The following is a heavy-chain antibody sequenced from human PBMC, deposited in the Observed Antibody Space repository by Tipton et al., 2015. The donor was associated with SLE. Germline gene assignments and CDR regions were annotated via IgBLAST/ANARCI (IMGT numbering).Heavy chain of an antibody. J-gene: IGHJ6*02. CDR2: ISYDGSNK. Sequence: SLRLSCAASGFTFSSYAMHWVRQAPGKGLEWVAVISYDGSNKYYADFVKGRFTISRDNSKNTLYLQMNSLRAEDTAVYYCARSLLSGYDSYGMDVWGQGTTVTVSS. CDR3: ARSLLSGYDSYGMDV. CDR1: GFTFSSYA. V-gene: IGHV3-30*04. D-gene: IGHD5-12*01.